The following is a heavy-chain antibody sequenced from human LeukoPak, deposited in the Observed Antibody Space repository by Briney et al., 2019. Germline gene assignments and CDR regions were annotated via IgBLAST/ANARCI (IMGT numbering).Heavy chain of an antibody. CDR3: ARGGSSGYYYG. D-gene: IGHD3-22*01. CDR2: LYTSGST. V-gene: IGHV4-4*07. CDR1: GGSISSYY. J-gene: IGHJ4*02. Sequence: SETLSLTCTVSGGSISSYYWSWIRQPAGKGLEWIGRLYTSGSTNYNPSLKSRVNMSVDTSMNQFSLKLTSVTAADTAVHYCARGGSSGYYYGWGQGTLVTVSS.